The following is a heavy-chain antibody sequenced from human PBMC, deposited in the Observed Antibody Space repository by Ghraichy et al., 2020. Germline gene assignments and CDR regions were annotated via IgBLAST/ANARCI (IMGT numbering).Heavy chain of an antibody. CDR1: GGSFSGYY. CDR2: INHSGST. D-gene: IGHD6-19*01. Sequence: ETLSLTCAVYGGSFSGYYWSWIRQPPGKGLEWIGEINHSGSTNYNPSLKSRVTISVDTSKNQFSLKLSSVTAADTAVYYCARGETAVAAHYYYYGMDVWGQGTTVTVSS. V-gene: IGHV4-34*01. J-gene: IGHJ6*02. CDR3: ARGETAVAAHYYYYGMDV.